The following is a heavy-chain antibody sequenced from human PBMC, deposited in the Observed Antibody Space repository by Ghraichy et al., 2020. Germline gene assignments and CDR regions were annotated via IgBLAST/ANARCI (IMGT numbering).Heavy chain of an antibody. V-gene: IGHV1-8*01. D-gene: IGHD5-24*01. CDR3: ARAPHKRWLQTHSTLSFDY. CDR1: GYTFTSYD. Sequence: ASVKVSCKASGYTFTSYDINWVRQATGQGLEWMGWMNPNSGNTGYAQKFQSRVTMTRNTSISTAYMELSSLRSEDTAVYYCARAPHKRWLQTHSTLSFDYWGQGTLVTVSS. J-gene: IGHJ4*02. CDR2: MNPNSGNT.